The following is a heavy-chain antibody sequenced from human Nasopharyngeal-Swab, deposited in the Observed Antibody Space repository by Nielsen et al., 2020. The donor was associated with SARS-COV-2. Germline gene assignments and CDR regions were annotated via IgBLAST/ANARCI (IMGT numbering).Heavy chain of an antibody. D-gene: IGHD6-13*01. Sequence: GESLKISCAASGFTFSSYAMSWVRQAPGKGLEWVSAISGSGGSTYYADSVKGRFTISRDNSKNTLYLQMNSLRAEDTAVYYCAKELRTRRAYSSSWYDWFDPWGQGTLVTVSS. CDR1: GFTFSSYA. CDR2: ISGSGGST. CDR3: AKELRTRRAYSSSWYDWFDP. V-gene: IGHV3-23*01. J-gene: IGHJ5*02.